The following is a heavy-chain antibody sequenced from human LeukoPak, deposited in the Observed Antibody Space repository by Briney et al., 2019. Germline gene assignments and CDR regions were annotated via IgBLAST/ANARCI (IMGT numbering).Heavy chain of an antibody. CDR1: GGSISSSSYY. Sequence: SETLSLTCTVSGGSISSSSYYWGSIRQPPGNGLEWIGSIYYSGSNYYNPSPKSRVTISVDTSKNQFSLKLSAVTAADTAEYYCAREESSRGFDPWGQGTLVTVSS. CDR3: AREESSRGFDP. D-gene: IGHD6-13*01. V-gene: IGHV4-39*07. J-gene: IGHJ5*02. CDR2: IYYSGSN.